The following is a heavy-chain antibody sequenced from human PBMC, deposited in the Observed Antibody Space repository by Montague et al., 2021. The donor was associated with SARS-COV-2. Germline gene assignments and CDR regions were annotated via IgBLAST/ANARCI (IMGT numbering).Heavy chain of an antibody. CDR3: AGGGYYDNTGYYSEYYYNMDD. V-gene: IGHV4-4*07. J-gene: IGHJ6*02. CDR2: IFHSGRT. Sequence: SETLSLTCTVSGVSLDSFSWSWILRPPGKELVWIVCIFHSGRTSXNPSLKDRLSMSVDTSKSQVSLRLSSLTAADTAVYYFAGGGYYDNTGYYSEYYYNMDDWGQGATVTVSS. D-gene: IGHD3-22*01. CDR1: GVSLDSFS.